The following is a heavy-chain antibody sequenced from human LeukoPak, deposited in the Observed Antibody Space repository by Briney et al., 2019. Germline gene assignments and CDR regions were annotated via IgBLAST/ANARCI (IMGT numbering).Heavy chain of an antibody. CDR2: ISGSGGST. CDR3: AKDPPTPVVPAARAEYFQH. D-gene: IGHD2-2*01. CDR1: GFTFSSYA. V-gene: IGHV3-23*01. J-gene: IGHJ1*01. Sequence: PGGSLRLSCAASGFTFSSYAMSWARQAPGKGLEWVSAISGSGGSTYCADSVKGRFTISKDNSKNTLYLQMNSLRAEDTAVYYCAKDPPTPVVPAARAEYFQHWGQGTLVTVSS.